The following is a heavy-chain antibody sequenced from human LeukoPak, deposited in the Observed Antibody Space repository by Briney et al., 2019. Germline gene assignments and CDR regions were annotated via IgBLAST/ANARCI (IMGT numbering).Heavy chain of an antibody. CDR1: GFTFSSYW. CDR2: IKQDGSEK. Sequence: PGGSLRLSCAASGFTFSSYWLGWVRQAPGKGLEWVANIKQDGSEKYYVDSVKGRFTISRDNAKNSLYLQMNSLRAEDTAVYYCARDLTGSSYYYYYMDVWGKGTTVTVSS. D-gene: IGHD1-1*01. J-gene: IGHJ6*03. CDR3: ARDLTGSSYYYYYMDV. V-gene: IGHV3-7*01.